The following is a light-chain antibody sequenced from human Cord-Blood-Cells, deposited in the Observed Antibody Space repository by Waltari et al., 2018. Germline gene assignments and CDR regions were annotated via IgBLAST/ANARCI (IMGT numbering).Light chain of an antibody. CDR1: SWDVWGSNY. CDR2: DVS. Sequence: QSALTQPAPVSGSPGQSIPTACTGPSWDVWGSNYFSWYQQHPGKAPKLMIYDVSNRPSGVSNRFSGSKSGNTASLTISGLQAEDEADYYCSSYTSSSTLVFGGGTKLTVL. V-gene: IGLV2-14*01. CDR3: SSYTSSSTLV. J-gene: IGLJ2*01.